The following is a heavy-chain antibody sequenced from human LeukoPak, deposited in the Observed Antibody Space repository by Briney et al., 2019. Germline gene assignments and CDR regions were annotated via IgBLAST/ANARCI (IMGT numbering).Heavy chain of an antibody. Sequence: GGSLRLSCAASGFTFSSYGMSWVRQAPGKGLEWVSSIRGGGGSTFYADSVKGRFTISRDNSKNTLSLQVNSLRAEDTAINYCARSLGRGWQIDYWGQGTLVTVSS. D-gene: IGHD6-19*01. CDR1: GFTFSSYG. V-gene: IGHV3-23*01. CDR2: IRGGGGST. CDR3: ARSLGRGWQIDY. J-gene: IGHJ4*02.